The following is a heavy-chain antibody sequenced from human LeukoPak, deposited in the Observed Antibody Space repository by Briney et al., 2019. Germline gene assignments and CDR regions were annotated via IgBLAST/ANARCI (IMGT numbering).Heavy chain of an antibody. D-gene: IGHD3-22*01. CDR1: GFTFSDYW. J-gene: IGHJ3*02. V-gene: IGHV3-7*03. Sequence: HPGGSLRLSCEASGFTFSDYWMGWVRQAPGKGLEWVANIIKDGSDKYYVDSVNGRFTISRDNSKNTLYLQMNSLRAEDTAVYYCAKDPTYYYDSSGHDAFDIWGQGTMVTVSS. CDR3: AKDPTYYYDSSGHDAFDI. CDR2: IIKDGSDK.